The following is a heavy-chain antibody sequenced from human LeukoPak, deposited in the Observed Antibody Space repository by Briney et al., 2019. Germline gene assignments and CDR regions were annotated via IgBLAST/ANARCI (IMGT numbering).Heavy chain of an antibody. J-gene: IGHJ5*02. V-gene: IGHV4-4*07. CDR1: GGSISSYY. CDR3: ARDQGYCSGGSCRNWFDP. D-gene: IGHD2-15*01. Sequence: PSETLSLTCTVSGGSISSYYWSWIRQPAGKGLEWIGRIYTSGSTTYNPSLKSRVTMSVDTSKNQFSLKLSSVTAADTAVYYCARDQGYCSGGSCRNWFDPWGQGTLVTVSS. CDR2: IYTSGST.